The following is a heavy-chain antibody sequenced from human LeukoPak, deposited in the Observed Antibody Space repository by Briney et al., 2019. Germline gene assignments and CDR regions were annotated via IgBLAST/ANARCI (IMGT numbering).Heavy chain of an antibody. CDR3: ASHRYYYDSSGYYYSSY. Sequence: GGSLRLSCAASGFTFSSYSMNWVRQAPGKGLEWVSYISRSSSSIYYADSVKGRLTISRDNAKNSLYLQMNSLRAEDTAVYYCASHRYYYDSSGYYYSSYWGQGTLVTVSS. J-gene: IGHJ4*02. CDR2: ISRSSSSI. D-gene: IGHD3-22*01. V-gene: IGHV3-48*04. CDR1: GFTFSSYS.